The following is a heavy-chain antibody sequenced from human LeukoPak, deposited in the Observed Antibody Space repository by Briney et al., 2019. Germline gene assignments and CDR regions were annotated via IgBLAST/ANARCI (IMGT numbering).Heavy chain of an antibody. CDR3: ARALTTAADWFDP. J-gene: IGHJ5*02. Sequence: PGGSLRLSCAASGFTFSSYSMNWVRQAPGKGLGWVSSISSSSSYIYYADSVKGRFTISRDNAKNSLYLQMNSLRAEDTAVYYCARALTTAADWFDPWGQGTLVTVSS. D-gene: IGHD4-17*01. CDR2: ISSSSSYI. V-gene: IGHV3-21*01. CDR1: GFTFSSYS.